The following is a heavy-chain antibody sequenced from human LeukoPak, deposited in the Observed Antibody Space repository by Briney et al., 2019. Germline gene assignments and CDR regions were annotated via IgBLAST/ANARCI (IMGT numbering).Heavy chain of an antibody. J-gene: IGHJ4*02. V-gene: IGHV4-59*08. CDR2: IYYTGST. CDR1: GGSINSVY. D-gene: IGHD6-6*01. CDR3: ARHRAYSSSSPFDY. Sequence: SETLSLTCSVSGGSINSVYWSWIRHPPGKGLEWIGYIYYTGSTNYNPSLKSRVTMFVDMSKNQFSLRLSSVTAADTAVYYCARHRAYSSSSPFDYWGQGTLVTVSS.